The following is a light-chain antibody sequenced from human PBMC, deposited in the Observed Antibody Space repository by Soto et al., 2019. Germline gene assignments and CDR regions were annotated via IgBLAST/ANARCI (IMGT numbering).Light chain of an antibody. CDR3: QQYGSSRWT. V-gene: IGKV3-20*01. J-gene: IGKJ1*01. Sequence: EIVLTQSPGTLSLSPGGRATLSCRASQSVSSNYLAWYQQKPGQAPRLLVYGASSRATGIPDRFSGSGSGTDFTLTISRLEPEDFAVYYCQQYGSSRWTFGQGTKVDIK. CDR2: GAS. CDR1: QSVSSNY.